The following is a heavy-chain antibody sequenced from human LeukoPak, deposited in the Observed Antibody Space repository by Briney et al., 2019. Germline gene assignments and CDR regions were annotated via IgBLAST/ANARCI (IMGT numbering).Heavy chain of an antibody. V-gene: IGHV4-61*02. CDR3: ARDSGSYLYYYYYYMDV. CDR1: GGSISSGSYY. J-gene: IGHJ6*03. D-gene: IGHD1-26*01. Sequence: PSQTLSLTCTVSGGSISSGSYYWSWIRQPAGKGLERIGRIYTSGSTNYNPSLKSRVTISVDTSKNQFSLKLSSVTAADTAVYYCARDSGSYLYYYYYYMDVWGKGTTVTISS. CDR2: IYTSGST.